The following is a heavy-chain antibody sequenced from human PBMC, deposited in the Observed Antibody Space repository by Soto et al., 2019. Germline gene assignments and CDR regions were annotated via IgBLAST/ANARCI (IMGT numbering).Heavy chain of an antibody. J-gene: IGHJ6*02. CDR3: ARDDYYYYYGMDV. CDR2: IIPILGIA. CDR1: GGTFSSYT. Sequence: QVQLVQSGAEVKKPGSSVKVSCKASGGTFSSYTISWVRQAAGQGLEWMGRIIPILGIANYAQKFQGRVTITADKSTSTAYMELSSLRSEDTAVYYCARDDYYYYYGMDVWGQGTTVTVSS. V-gene: IGHV1-69*08.